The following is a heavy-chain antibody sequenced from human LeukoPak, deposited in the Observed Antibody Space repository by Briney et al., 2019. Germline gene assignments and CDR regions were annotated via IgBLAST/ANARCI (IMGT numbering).Heavy chain of an antibody. CDR1: GGSFSGYY. Sequence: SETLSLTCAVYGGSFSGYYWSWIRQPPGKGLEWIGEMNHSGSTNYNPSLKSRVTISVDTSKNQFSLKLSSVTAADMAVYYCARRLGRKFGERFYYYHYMDVWCKGTTVTISS. J-gene: IGHJ6*03. CDR2: MNHSGST. CDR3: ARRLGRKFGERFYYYHYMDV. D-gene: IGHD3-10*01. V-gene: IGHV4-34*01.